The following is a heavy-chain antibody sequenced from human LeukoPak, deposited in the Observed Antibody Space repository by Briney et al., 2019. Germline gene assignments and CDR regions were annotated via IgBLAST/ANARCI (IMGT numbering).Heavy chain of an antibody. V-gene: IGHV3-30-3*01. CDR3: ARGLIAAAGTLAEYFQH. D-gene: IGHD6-13*01. CDR2: ISYDGTNE. CDR1: AFTFNNYA. Sequence: PGGSLRLSCAASAFTFNNYAMHWVRQAPGKGLEWMAVISYDGTNEFYADSVKGRFTISRDNSKNTLYLRMNSVGAEDTAVYYCARGLIAAAGTLAEYFQHWGQGTLVTVSS. J-gene: IGHJ1*01.